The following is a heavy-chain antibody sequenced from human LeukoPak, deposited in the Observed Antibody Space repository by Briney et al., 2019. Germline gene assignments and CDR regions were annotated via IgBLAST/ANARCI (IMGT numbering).Heavy chain of an antibody. Sequence: GGSLRLSCAASGFTFSSYAMSWVRQAQGKGQEWVSAISGSGGSTYYADSVKGRFTISRDNSKNTLYLQMNSLRAEDTAVYYCAKLMLVGATYYFDYWGQGTLVTVSS. CDR2: ISGSGGST. D-gene: IGHD1-26*01. J-gene: IGHJ4*02. V-gene: IGHV3-23*01. CDR3: AKLMLVGATYYFDY. CDR1: GFTFSSYA.